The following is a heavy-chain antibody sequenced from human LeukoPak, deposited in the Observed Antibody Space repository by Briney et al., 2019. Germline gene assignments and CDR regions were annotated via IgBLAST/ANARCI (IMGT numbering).Heavy chain of an antibody. CDR3: MVVPEGNDFYMDV. CDR2: INQSGNT. J-gene: IGHJ6*03. CDR1: GGSLSGPW. Sequence: PSETLSLTCAVYGGSLSGPWWSWLRQSPGKGLEWIGEINQSGNTNYNPSLKSRVTISADTSRNQFSLKLSSVTAADTAVYYCMVVPEGNDFYMDVWGKGTTVTVSS. V-gene: IGHV4-34*01. D-gene: IGHD3-10*01.